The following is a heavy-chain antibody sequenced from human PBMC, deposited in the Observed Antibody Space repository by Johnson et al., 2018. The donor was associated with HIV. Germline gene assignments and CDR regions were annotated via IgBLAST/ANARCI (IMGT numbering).Heavy chain of an antibody. J-gene: IGHJ3*02. D-gene: IGHD6-13*01. Sequence: EVQLVESGGGLVKPGGSLRVSCAASGFTFSNAWMNWVRQAPGKGLEWVGRIRSKTDGGTTDYAAPVKGRFTISRDDSKNTLYLQMNSLKTEDTAVYYCTTYSIIHAFDIWGQGTMVTVSS. CDR3: TTYSIIHAFDI. CDR1: GFTFSNAW. V-gene: IGHV3-15*01. CDR2: IRSKTDGGTT.